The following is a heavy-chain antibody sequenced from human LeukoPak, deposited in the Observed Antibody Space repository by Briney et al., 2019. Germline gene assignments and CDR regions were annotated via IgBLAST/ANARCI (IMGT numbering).Heavy chain of an antibody. J-gene: IGHJ4*02. CDR3: ARLQWDLPISWGYFDH. V-gene: IGHV3-30-3*01. Sequence: GRSLRLSCAASGFTFTNYALHWVRQAPGKGLEWVAVISYDGTNKYYADSVKGRFTISRDNSKNTVYLQMSSLRAEDTAIYYCARLQWDLPISWGYFDHWGQGTLVSVSS. CDR2: ISYDGTNK. D-gene: IGHD2-2*01. CDR1: GFTFTNYA.